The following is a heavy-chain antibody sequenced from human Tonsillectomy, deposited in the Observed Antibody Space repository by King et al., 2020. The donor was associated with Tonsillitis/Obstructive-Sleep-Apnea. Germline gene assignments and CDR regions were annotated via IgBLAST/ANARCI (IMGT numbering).Heavy chain of an antibody. CDR3: AHTITIFGELIRDWFDP. CDR1: GFSLSTSGVG. J-gene: IGHJ5*02. Sequence: ITLKESGPTLVKPTQTLTLTCTFSGFSLSTSGVGVGWIRQPPGKALEWLGIIYWDDDIRYSPSLKSRLTITKDTSKNQVVLTMTNVTPADTGTYYCAHTITIFGELIRDWFDPWGQGTLVTVSS. CDR2: IYWDDDI. V-gene: IGHV2-5*02. D-gene: IGHD3-3*01.